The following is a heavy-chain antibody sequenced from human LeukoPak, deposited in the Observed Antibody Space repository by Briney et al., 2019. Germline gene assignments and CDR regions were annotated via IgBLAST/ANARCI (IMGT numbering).Heavy chain of an antibody. V-gene: IGHV4-59*12. CDR3: ARGVDYTLVY. CDR2: IYYSGNT. J-gene: IGHJ4*02. D-gene: IGHD2-2*02. Sequence: PSETPSLTCTVSGGSISPYYWSWIRQPPGRGLEWIGYIYYSGNTNYNPSLKSRVTISIDTSKTQFSLKLRSVTATDTAVYYCARGVDYTLVYWGQGALVTVSS. CDR1: GGSISPYY.